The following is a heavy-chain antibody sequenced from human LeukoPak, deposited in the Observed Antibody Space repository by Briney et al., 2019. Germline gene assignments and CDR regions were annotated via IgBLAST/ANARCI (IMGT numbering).Heavy chain of an antibody. V-gene: IGHV3-30*02. CDR2: IRYDGSNK. CDR3: AELGTTMIGGV. D-gene: IGHD3-10*02. CDR1: GFTFNSYG. J-gene: IGHJ6*04. Sequence: GGSLRLSCAASGFTFNSYGMHWVRQAPGKGLEWVAFIRYDGSNKCYADSVKGRFTISRDNAKNSLYLQMNSLRAEDTAVYYCAELGTTMIGGVWGKGTTVTISS.